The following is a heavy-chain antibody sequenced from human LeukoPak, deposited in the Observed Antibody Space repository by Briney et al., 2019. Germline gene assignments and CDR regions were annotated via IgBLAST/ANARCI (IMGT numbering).Heavy chain of an antibody. CDR2: IRSKANSYAT. J-gene: IGHJ4*02. D-gene: IGHD6-19*01. CDR1: GFTFSGSA. V-gene: IGHV3-73*01. CDR3: TRLGSSGWHKYFDY. Sequence: GGSLRLSCAASGFTFSGSAMHWVRQASGKGLEWVGRIRSKANSYATAYAASVKGRFTISRDDSKNKAYLQMNSLKTEDTAVYYCTRLGSSGWHKYFDYWGQGPLVTVSS.